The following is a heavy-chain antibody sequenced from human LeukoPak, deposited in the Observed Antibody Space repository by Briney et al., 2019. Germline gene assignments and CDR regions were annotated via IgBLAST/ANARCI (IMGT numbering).Heavy chain of an antibody. Sequence: ASVKVSCKASGYTFASYGISWVRQAPGHGLEGMGCISAYNANTDYAQKLQGRVTMTRDTSTTTAYMELRSLRSDDTALYYCARPQDWDCGGVCDAFDIWGQGTMVTVSS. D-gene: IGHD2-21*01. J-gene: IGHJ3*02. V-gene: IGHV1-18*04. CDR1: GYTFASYG. CDR2: ISAYNANT. CDR3: ARPQDWDCGGVCDAFDI.